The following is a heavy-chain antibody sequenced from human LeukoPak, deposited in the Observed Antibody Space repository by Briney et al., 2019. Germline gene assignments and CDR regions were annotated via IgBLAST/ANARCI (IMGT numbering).Heavy chain of an antibody. CDR3: APQTMILVL. CDR2: IKEDGSKT. J-gene: IGHJ4*02. CDR1: GVTFSTPW. Sequence: GGSLRLSCVASGVTFSTPWVSWVRHAPGMWLEWVANIKEDGSKTDYVDSVKGRFTISRDNAKNSVFLQMNSLRAEDTAVYYCAPQTMILVLGGQGTLVTVSS. D-gene: IGHD3-22*01. V-gene: IGHV3-7*01.